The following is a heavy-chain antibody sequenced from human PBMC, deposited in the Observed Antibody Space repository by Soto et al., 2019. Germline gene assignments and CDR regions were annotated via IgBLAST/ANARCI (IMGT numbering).Heavy chain of an antibody. CDR2: IYYSGST. Sequence: SETLSLTCTVSGGSVSSGSYYWSWIRQPPGKGLEWIGYIYYSGSTNYNPSLKSRVTISVDTSKNQFSLKLSSVTAADTAVYYCARVGYYDSSGLDYWGQGTLVTVSS. CDR3: ARVGYYDSSGLDY. V-gene: IGHV4-61*01. CDR1: GGSVSSGSYY. J-gene: IGHJ4*02. D-gene: IGHD3-22*01.